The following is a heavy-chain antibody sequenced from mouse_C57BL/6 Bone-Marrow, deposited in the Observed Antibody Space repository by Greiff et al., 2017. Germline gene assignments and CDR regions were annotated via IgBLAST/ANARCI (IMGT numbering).Heavy chain of an antibody. J-gene: IGHJ4*01. CDR3: AREDGSHYYYAMDY. D-gene: IGHD1-1*01. CDR2: IYPRSGNT. Sequence: QVQLQQSGAELARPGASVKLSCKASGYTFTSYGISWVKQRTGQGLEWIGEIYPRSGNTYYNEKFKGKATLTADKSSSTAYMELRSLTSDDSAVYFGAREDGSHYYYAMDYWGQGTSGTVSS. V-gene: IGHV1-81*01. CDR1: GYTFTSYG.